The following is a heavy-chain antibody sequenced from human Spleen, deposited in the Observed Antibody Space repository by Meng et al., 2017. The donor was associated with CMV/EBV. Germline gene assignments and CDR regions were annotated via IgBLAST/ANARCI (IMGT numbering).Heavy chain of an antibody. Sequence: GESLKISCATSGFYFNRYTMHWVRQAPGKGLDWVSVMSYDGTKEAYADSVKGRFIISRDNAKNTLYLQMNSLTVEDTAMYYCTRCDHLLLNDYWGQGTLVTVSS. V-gene: IGHV3-30*04. D-gene: IGHD1-14*01. J-gene: IGHJ4*02. CDR2: MSYDGTKE. CDR1: GFYFNRYT. CDR3: TRCDHLLLNDY.